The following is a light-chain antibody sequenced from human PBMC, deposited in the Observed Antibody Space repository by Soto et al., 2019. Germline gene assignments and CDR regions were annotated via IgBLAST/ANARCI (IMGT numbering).Light chain of an antibody. CDR2: DAS. V-gene: IGKV1-5*01. CDR3: QQYNTYSYT. J-gene: IGKJ2*01. Sequence: DIQMTQSPSTLSASVGDRVTITCRASQSISSWLAWYQQKPGKAPKLLIYDASSLESRVPSRFSGSGAGTEFTLTISCLRPDEFATYYCQQYNTYSYTFGQGTKLEIK. CDR1: QSISSW.